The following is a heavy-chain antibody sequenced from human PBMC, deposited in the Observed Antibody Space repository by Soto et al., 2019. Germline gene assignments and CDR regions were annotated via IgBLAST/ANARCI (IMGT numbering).Heavy chain of an antibody. V-gene: IGHV2-5*01. Sequence: KESGPTLVKPTQTLTLTCPFSGFSLSTSGVGVGWIRQPPGKALEWLALIYWNDYKRYSPSLKSRLTISKDTSKNQVVLTLTTRYPVDTATYYCAHSHVWGSYHHPSRFDYWGQGTLVTVGS. J-gene: IGHJ4*02. CDR2: IYWNDYK. CDR3: AHSHVWGSYHHPSRFDY. CDR1: GFSLSTSGVG. D-gene: IGHD3-16*02.